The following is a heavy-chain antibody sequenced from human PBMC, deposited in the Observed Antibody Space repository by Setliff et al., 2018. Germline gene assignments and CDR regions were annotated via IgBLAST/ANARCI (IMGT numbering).Heavy chain of an antibody. CDR1: GITFTSYA. V-gene: IGHV3-23*01. CDR2: VSGSGDNA. Sequence: GGSLRLSCVASGITFTSYAMSWVRQAPGKGLEWVSTVSGSGDNAYYADSVKGRFTISRGNSKNTLYLQMNSLGAEDTAVYYCAKSPGDGPYYYYYMDVWGKGTTVTVSS. D-gene: IGHD7-27*01. J-gene: IGHJ6*03. CDR3: AKSPGDGPYYYYYMDV.